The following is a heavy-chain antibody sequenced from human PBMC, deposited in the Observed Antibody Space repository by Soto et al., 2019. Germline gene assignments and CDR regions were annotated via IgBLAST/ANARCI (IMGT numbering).Heavy chain of an antibody. CDR1: GDSVSSNSAA. Sequence: PSQTLSLTCAISGDSVSSNSAAWNWIRQSPSRGLEWLGRTYYRSKWYNDYAVSVKSRITINPDTSKNQFSLQLNSVTPEDTAVYYCASGQGYSSSWQKADQYYFDYWGQGTLVTVSS. CDR2: TYYRSKWYN. D-gene: IGHD6-13*01. J-gene: IGHJ4*02. V-gene: IGHV6-1*01. CDR3: ASGQGYSSSWQKADQYYFDY.